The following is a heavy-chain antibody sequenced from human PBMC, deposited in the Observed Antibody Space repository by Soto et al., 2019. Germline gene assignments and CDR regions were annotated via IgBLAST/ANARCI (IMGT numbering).Heavy chain of an antibody. V-gene: IGHV1-24*01. J-gene: IGHJ4*02. CDR3: ATSQSTYGDPDY. CDR1: GYTLTELS. CDR2: FDPEDGET. Sequence: ASVKVSCKXSGYTLTELSMHWVRQAPGKGLEWMGGFDPEDGETIYAQKFQGRVTMTEDTSTDTAYMELSSLRSEDTAVYYCATSQSTYGDPDYWGQGTLVTVSS. D-gene: IGHD4-17*01.